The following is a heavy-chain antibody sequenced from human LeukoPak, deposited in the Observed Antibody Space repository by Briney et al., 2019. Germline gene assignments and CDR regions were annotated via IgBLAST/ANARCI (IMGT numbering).Heavy chain of an antibody. D-gene: IGHD3-22*01. CDR1: GDTFSSYA. CDR3: ARGRDDSSGYYYDPFDY. Sequence: GSSVKVSCKASGDTFSSYAISWVRQAPGQGLEWMGGIIPIFGTANYAQKFQGRVTITADESTSTAYMELSSLRSEDTAVYYCARGRDDSSGYYYDPFDYWGQGTLVTVSS. CDR2: IIPIFGTA. J-gene: IGHJ4*02. V-gene: IGHV1-69*01.